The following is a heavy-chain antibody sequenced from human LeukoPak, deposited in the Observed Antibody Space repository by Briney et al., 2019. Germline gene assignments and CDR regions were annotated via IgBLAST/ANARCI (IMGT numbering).Heavy chain of an antibody. J-gene: IGHJ4*02. CDR3: AGSSGWEYLESHFDY. Sequence: PSETLSLTCTVSGGSISSSSYYWGWIRQPPGKGLEWIGSIYYSGSTYYNPSLKSRVTISVDTSKNQFSLKLSSVTAADTAVYYCAGSSGWEYLESHFDYWGQGTLVTVSS. D-gene: IGHD6-19*01. CDR2: IYYSGST. CDR1: GGSISSSSYY. V-gene: IGHV4-39*01.